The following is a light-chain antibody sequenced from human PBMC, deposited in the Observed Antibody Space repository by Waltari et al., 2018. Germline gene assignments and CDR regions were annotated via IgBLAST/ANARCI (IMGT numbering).Light chain of an antibody. J-gene: IGKJ1*01. V-gene: IGKV2-28*01. CDR2: FGS. CDR1: QSLLDRNGYNL. Sequence: DIVVTQSPLSLPVTPGEPASISCRSSQSLLDRNGYNLLDWYLQKPGQSPQLLIYFGSNRASGVPDRFSGSGSGRDFTLKISRVEAEDVGVYYCMQALQTPRTFGQGTKVEIK. CDR3: MQALQTPRT.